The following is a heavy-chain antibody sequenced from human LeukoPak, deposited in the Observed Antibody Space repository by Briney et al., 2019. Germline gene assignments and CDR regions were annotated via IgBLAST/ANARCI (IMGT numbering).Heavy chain of an antibody. Sequence: PSETLSLTCSVSGGSISSSSYYWGWIRQPPGKGLEWIGNTYYSGSTYYNPSLKSRVTISVDTSKNQFSLKLSSVTAADTAVYYCARGDLYGSGSSKAFDIWGQGTMVTVSS. J-gene: IGHJ3*02. D-gene: IGHD3-10*01. CDR3: ARGDLYGSGSSKAFDI. CDR1: GGSISSSSYY. CDR2: TYYSGST. V-gene: IGHV4-39*07.